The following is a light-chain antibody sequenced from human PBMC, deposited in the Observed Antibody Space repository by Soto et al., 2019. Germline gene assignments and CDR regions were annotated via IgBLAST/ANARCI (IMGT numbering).Light chain of an antibody. CDR3: QTWGTGIVV. CDR2: LNSDGSH. V-gene: IGLV4-69*01. CDR1: SGHSSYA. J-gene: IGLJ2*01. Sequence: QPVLTQSPSASASLGASVKLTCTLSSGHSSYAIAWHQQQPEKGPRYLMKLNSDGSHSKGGGIPDRFSGSSSGAERYLTISRLQSEDEADYYCQTWGTGIVVFGGGTKVTVL.